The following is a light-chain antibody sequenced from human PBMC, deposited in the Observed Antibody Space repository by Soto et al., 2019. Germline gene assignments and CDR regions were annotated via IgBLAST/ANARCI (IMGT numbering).Light chain of an antibody. V-gene: IGLV3-21*02. CDR2: DDR. Sequence: SYELTQPPSVSVAPGQTARISCGGNNTGSKNVHWYQQKPGQAPVLVVYDDRDRPSGIPERFSGSNSGNTATLTISRVEGGDEADYYCQVWDSSGDHVVFGGGTKLTVL. CDR1: NTGSKN. J-gene: IGLJ2*01. CDR3: QVWDSSGDHVV.